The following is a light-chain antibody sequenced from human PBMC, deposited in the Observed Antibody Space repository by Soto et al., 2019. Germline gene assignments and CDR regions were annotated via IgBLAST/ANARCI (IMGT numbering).Light chain of an antibody. CDR2: EAS. Sequence: DIQMTQSPSSLSASVGDRVTITCQASQAINDYLTWYQQKPGKAPKLLIYEASNLETGVPSRFSGSGSGTQFTFTISSLQPEDIATYYCQQYDNLPITFCQGTRLEIK. CDR3: QQYDNLPIT. J-gene: IGKJ5*01. CDR1: QAINDY. V-gene: IGKV1-33*01.